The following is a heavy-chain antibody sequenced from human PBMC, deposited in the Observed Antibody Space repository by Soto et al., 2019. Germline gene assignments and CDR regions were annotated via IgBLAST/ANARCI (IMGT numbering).Heavy chain of an antibody. CDR3: AGHDYYGSGSYYSD. V-gene: IGHV4-59*08. CDR2: IYYSGST. D-gene: IGHD3-10*01. Sequence: SETLSLTCTVSGGSISSYYWSWIRQPPGKGLEWIGYIYYSGSTNYNPSLKSRVTISVDTSKNQFSLKLSSVTAADTAVYYCAGHDYYGSGSYYSDWGQGTLVTVSS. CDR1: GGSISSYY. J-gene: IGHJ4*02.